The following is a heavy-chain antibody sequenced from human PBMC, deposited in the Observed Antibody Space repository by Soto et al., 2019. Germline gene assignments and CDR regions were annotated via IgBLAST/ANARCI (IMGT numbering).Heavy chain of an antibody. J-gene: IGHJ5*02. V-gene: IGHV1-69*01. D-gene: IGHD2-2*01. CDR2: IIPMFDST. Sequence: QVQLVQSGAEVQKPGSSVKVSCKVSGGTFNTHSFNWVRQAPGQGLEWMGGIIPMFDSTVYSQRFQGRVTIRATESTRTGYMELSSLISEDTALYYCARDPNCMTSSCHKGFGPWGQGTLVTVSS. CDR3: ARDPNCMTSSCHKGFGP. CDR1: GGTFNTHS.